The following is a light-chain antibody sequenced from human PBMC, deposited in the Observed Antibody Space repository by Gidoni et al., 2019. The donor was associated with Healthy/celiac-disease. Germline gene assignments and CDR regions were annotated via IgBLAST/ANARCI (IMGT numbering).Light chain of an antibody. CDR2: DVS. CDR1: RSDVGGYNY. J-gene: IGLJ3*02. Sequence: QSALPQPRSVSGSPGQSVTISCTGTRSDVGGYNYVSWYQQHPGKSPKLMIYDVSTRPSGVPDRYSGSKSGNTASLTISGLQAEDEADYYCCSYAGSYAWVFGGGTKLTVL. CDR3: CSYAGSYAWV. V-gene: IGLV2-11*01.